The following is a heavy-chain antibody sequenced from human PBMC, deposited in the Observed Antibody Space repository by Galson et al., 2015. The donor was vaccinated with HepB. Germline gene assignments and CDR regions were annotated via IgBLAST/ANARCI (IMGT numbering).Heavy chain of an antibody. CDR2: MNPKSGNA. D-gene: IGHD4-17*01. V-gene: IGHV1-8*01. J-gene: IGHJ2*01. CDR1: GFSFNNHD. Sequence: SVKVSCKASGFSFNNHDLNWVRQTPGLRLEWMGRMNPKSGNADFAQRFQGRITMTRNTSISTAYMDFRSLTSEDTAVYYCVREAGDGESGYFYFDLWGRGTLITVSS. CDR3: VREAGDGESGYFYFDL.